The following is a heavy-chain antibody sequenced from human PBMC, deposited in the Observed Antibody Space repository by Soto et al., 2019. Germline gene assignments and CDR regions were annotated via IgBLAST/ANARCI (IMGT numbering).Heavy chain of an antibody. V-gene: IGHV4-30-2*01. CDR2: IYHSGST. Sequence: PSETLSLTCAVFGGSISSGGYSWSWIRQPPGKGLEWIGYIYHSGSTYYNPSLKSRVTISVDRSNNQFSLKLSSVTAADTAVYYCARGEYDFWSGYYTGVGAFDIWGQGTMVTVSS. J-gene: IGHJ3*02. CDR1: GGSISSGGYS. CDR3: ARGEYDFWSGYYTGVGAFDI. D-gene: IGHD3-3*01.